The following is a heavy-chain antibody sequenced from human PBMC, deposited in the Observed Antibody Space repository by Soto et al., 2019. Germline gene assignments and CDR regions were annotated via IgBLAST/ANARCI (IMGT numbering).Heavy chain of an antibody. CDR2: IYYSGST. Sequence: PSETLSLTCTVSGGSISSGDYYWSWIRQPPGKGLEWIGYIYYSGSTYYNPSLKSRVTISVDTSKNQFSLKLSSVTAADTAVYYCARVDIVVVPAAIRDIWFDPWGQGTLVTVSS. V-gene: IGHV4-30-4*01. D-gene: IGHD2-2*01. CDR3: ARVDIVVVPAAIRDIWFDP. CDR1: GGSISSGDYY. J-gene: IGHJ5*02.